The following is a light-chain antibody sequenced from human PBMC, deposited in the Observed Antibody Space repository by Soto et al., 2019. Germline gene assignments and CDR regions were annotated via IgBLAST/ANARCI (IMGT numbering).Light chain of an antibody. CDR2: GNN. CDR1: SSNLGAGYD. V-gene: IGLV1-40*01. Sequence: QSALTQPPSVSGTQGQRVPISCTGTSSNLGAGYDVHWYQQLPGAAPRLLIFGNNVRPSGVPDRFSGSKSGTSASLAITGLQAEDEAIYHCQSYDGSLATSIFGAGTKVTVL. J-gene: IGLJ2*01. CDR3: QSYDGSLATSI.